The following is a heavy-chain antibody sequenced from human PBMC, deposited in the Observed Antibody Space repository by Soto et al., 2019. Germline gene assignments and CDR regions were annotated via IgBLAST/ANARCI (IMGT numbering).Heavy chain of an antibody. CDR1: GGSISDYY. CDR2: IYYGGST. D-gene: IGHD5-18*01. V-gene: IGHV4-59*01. J-gene: IGHJ5*02. CDR3: AKDRTRGYSYGWFP. Sequence: SETLSLTCSVSGGSISDYYWSWIRQPPGKGLEWIGYIYYGGSTNYNPSLKSRLTISVDTSNNQFSLKLSSLTAADTAVYYCAKDRTRGYSYGWFPWGQGTLVTVSS.